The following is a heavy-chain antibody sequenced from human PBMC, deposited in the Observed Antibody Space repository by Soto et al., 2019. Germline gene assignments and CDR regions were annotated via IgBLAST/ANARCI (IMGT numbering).Heavy chain of an antibody. J-gene: IGHJ6*02. CDR2: MSDDRSNK. CDR1: GFSLRSDA. CDR3: ARDPPSGGYSYSGYYGMDV. D-gene: IGHD5-18*01. V-gene: IGHV3-30*04. Sequence: GGSLRLSCAASGFSLRSDAMHWVRQAPGKGLGWVAVMSDDRSNKYYRDSVKGRFTISKDNSRNTLYLQMNSLRPEDTAVYYCARDPPSGGYSYSGYYGMDVWGQGTTVTVSS.